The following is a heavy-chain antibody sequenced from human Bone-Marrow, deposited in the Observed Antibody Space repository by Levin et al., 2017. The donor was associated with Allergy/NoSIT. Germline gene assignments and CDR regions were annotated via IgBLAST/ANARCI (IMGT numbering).Heavy chain of an antibody. D-gene: IGHD2-15*01. Sequence: SQTLSLTCGIYDGSFNSSYWTWIRQAPGKGLEWIGEISQSGSTKFTPSLESRVTISVDKSKNQFFLKLRSVTAADTAVYYCARIVSRSNSDYWGQGTLVTVSS. CDR1: DGSFNSSY. J-gene: IGHJ4*02. V-gene: IGHV4-34*01. CDR3: ARIVSRSNSDY. CDR2: ISQSGST.